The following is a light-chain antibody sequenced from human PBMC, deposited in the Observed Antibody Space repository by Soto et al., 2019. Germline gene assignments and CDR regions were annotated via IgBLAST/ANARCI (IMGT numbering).Light chain of an antibody. J-gene: IGKJ2*01. CDR2: GAS. CDR3: QHYYRLPPT. Sequence: EIVLTQSPGTLSLSPGERATLSCRASQNIITYLAWYQQKPGQAPRLLIYGASTRATGVPDRLSGSGSGADFTLTINRLEPEDVAVYFCQHYYRLPPTYGQGTKLEV. CDR1: QNIITY. V-gene: IGKV3-20*01.